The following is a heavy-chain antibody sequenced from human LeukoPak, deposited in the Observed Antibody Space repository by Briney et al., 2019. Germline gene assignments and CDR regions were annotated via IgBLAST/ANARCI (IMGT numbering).Heavy chain of an antibody. V-gene: IGHV1-18*01. CDR1: GYTFTNYG. D-gene: IGHD6-13*01. Sequence: ASVKVSCKASGYTFTNYGIIWVRQAPGQGLEWMGWIRAYNGDTNYAQKLQSRVTMTTDTSTSTAYMELRSLKSDDTAVFFCARILRIAAAGSLFYYYAMDVWGQGTTVTVSS. CDR2: IRAYNGDT. CDR3: ARILRIAAAGSLFYYYAMDV. J-gene: IGHJ6*02.